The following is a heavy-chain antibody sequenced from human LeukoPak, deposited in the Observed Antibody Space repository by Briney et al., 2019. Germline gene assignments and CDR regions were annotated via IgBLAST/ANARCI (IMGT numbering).Heavy chain of an antibody. Sequence: PGGSLRLSCAASGFTFSSYAMSWVRQAPGKGLEWVSAISGSGGSTYYADSVKGRFTISRDNSKNTLYLQMNSLRAEVTAVYYCAKGVLLIGIFDYWGQGTLVIVSS. D-gene: IGHD2-15*01. CDR3: AKGVLLIGIFDY. J-gene: IGHJ4*02. CDR2: ISGSGGST. V-gene: IGHV3-23*01. CDR1: GFTFSSYA.